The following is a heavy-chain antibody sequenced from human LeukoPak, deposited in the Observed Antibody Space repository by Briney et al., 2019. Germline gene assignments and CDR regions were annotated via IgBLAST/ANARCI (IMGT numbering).Heavy chain of an antibody. V-gene: IGHV3-48*03. CDR2: ISSSGSTI. D-gene: IGHD6-19*01. CDR3: ARSPYGSGWYPEYFQH. J-gene: IGHJ1*01. Sequence: GGSLRLSCAASGFTLSSFEMNWVSQAPGKGLEWVSYISSSGSTIYYADSVKGRFTISRDNAKNSLYLQMNSLRAEDTAVYYCARSPYGSGWYPEYFQHWGQGTLVTVSS. CDR1: GFTLSSFE.